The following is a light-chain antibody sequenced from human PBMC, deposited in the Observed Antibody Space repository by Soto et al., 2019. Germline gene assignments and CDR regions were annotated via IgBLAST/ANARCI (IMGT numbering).Light chain of an antibody. V-gene: IGKV3-11*01. Sequence: EIVLTQSPVTLSLSPGESATLSCRTSQSVRSYLAWYQQKPGQAPRLLMYDASNRATGIPARFRGSGSGTDFTLTISSLEPKDFAVYYCQQRSDWPLTFGGGTKVEIK. CDR2: DAS. CDR1: QSVRSY. J-gene: IGKJ4*01. CDR3: QQRSDWPLT.